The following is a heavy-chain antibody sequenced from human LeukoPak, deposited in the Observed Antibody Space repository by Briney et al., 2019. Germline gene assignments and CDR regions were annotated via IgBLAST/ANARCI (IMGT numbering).Heavy chain of an antibody. CDR2: IKQDGSEK. J-gene: IGHJ4*02. CDR3: ARAQNRWGELPRYFDY. D-gene: IGHD1-26*01. CDR1: GFTFSSYW. Sequence: GGSLRLSCAASGFTFSSYWMSWVRQAPGKGLEWVANIKQDGSEKYYVDSVKGRFAISRDNAKNSLYLQMNSLRAEDTAVYYCARAQNRWGELPRYFDYWGQGTLVTVSS. V-gene: IGHV3-7*01.